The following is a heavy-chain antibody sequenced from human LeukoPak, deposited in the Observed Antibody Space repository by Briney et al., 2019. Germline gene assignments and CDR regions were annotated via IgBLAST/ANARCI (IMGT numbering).Heavy chain of an antibody. CDR2: INQDGSEK. Sequence: GGSLRLSCAASGFTFSSYWMSWVRQAPGKGLEWVANINQDGSEKTYVDSVKGRFTISRDNAKKSLYLQMNSLRADDTAVYYCTRDEDEELVRDYWGQGTLVTVSS. J-gene: IGHJ4*02. D-gene: IGHD6-13*01. V-gene: IGHV3-7*01. CDR1: GFTFSSYW. CDR3: TRDEDEELVRDY.